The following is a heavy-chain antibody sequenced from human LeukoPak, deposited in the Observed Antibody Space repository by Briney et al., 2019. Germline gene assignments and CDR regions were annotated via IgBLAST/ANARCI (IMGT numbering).Heavy chain of an antibody. Sequence: ASVTVSFKASGYTFTRYDINWVRQATGQGLEWMGWMNPNRGNTGYTQKFQGRVTMTRNTSISTAYMEVSSLRSEDTGVYYCARGRNLYYGSGSYGGYWGQGTLVTVSS. D-gene: IGHD3-10*01. CDR1: GYTFTRYD. CDR3: ARGRNLYYGSGSYGGY. J-gene: IGHJ4*02. V-gene: IGHV1-8*01. CDR2: MNPNRGNT.